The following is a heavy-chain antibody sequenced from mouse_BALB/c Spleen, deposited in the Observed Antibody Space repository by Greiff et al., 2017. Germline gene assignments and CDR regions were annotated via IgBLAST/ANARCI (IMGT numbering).Heavy chain of an antibody. CDR3: AREAAFAY. CDR2: ISSGGSYT. CDR1: GFTFSSYA. Sequence: VQLKESGGGLVKPGGSLKLSCAASGFTFSSYAMSWVRQTPEKRLEWVATISSGGSYTYYPDSVKGRFTISRDNAKNTLYLQMSSLRSEDTAMYYCAREAAFAYWGQGTLVTVSA. V-gene: IGHV5-9-3*01. J-gene: IGHJ3*01.